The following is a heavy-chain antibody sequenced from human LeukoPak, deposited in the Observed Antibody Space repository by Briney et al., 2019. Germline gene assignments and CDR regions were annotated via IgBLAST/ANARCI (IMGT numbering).Heavy chain of an antibody. D-gene: IGHD1-26*01. Sequence: GASVKVSCKASGYTFTGYYMHWVRQAPGQGLEWMGWINPNSGGTNYAQKFQGRVTMTRDTSISTAYMELSRLRSDDTAVYYCARGLVGANFGPTGDYWGQGTLVTVSS. J-gene: IGHJ4*02. CDR3: ARGLVGANFGPTGDY. CDR2: INPNSGGT. V-gene: IGHV1-2*02. CDR1: GYTFTGYY.